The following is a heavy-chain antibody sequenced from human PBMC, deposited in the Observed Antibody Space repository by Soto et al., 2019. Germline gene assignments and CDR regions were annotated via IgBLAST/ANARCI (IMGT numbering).Heavy chain of an antibody. J-gene: IGHJ4*02. CDR1: GFTFTSSA. V-gene: IGHV1-58*01. CDR3: AADLGPYCIYDVLPGPIDY. Sequence: SVKVSCKASGFTFTSSAVQWVRHARGQRLEWIGWIVVGSGKTNYAQKFQERVTITRDMSTSTAYMELSSLRSEYTAVYYCAADLGPYCIYDVLPGPIDYWGQGTLVTVSS. D-gene: IGHD3-16*01. CDR2: IVVGSGKT.